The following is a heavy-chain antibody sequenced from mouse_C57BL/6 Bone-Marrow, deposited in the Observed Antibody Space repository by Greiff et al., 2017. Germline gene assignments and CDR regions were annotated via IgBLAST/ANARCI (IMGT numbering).Heavy chain of an antibody. CDR1: GFNFKNTY. V-gene: IGHV14-3*01. Sequence: EVQLQQSVAELVRPGASVKLSCTASGFNFKNTYMHWVKQRPEQGLEWIGSIDPANGNTNYAPKFQGKATITADTSSNTAYLQLSSLTSEDTALYYCATAEAPFAYWGQGTLVTVSA. J-gene: IGHJ3*01. D-gene: IGHD3-2*02. CDR3: ATAEAPFAY. CDR2: IDPANGNT.